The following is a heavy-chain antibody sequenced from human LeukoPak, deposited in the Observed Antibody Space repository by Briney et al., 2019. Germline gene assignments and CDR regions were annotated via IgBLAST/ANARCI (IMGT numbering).Heavy chain of an antibody. D-gene: IGHD1-26*01. V-gene: IGHV3-21*01. J-gene: IGHJ4*02. CDR3: ASGSGSYPYYFDY. CDR1: GFTLSSYS. Sequence: PGGSLRLSCAASGFTLSSYSMNWVRQAPGKGLEWVSSISSSSSYIYYADSVKGRFTISRDNAKNSLYLQMNSLRAEDTAVYYCASGSGSYPYYFDYWGQGTLVTVSS. CDR2: ISSSSSYI.